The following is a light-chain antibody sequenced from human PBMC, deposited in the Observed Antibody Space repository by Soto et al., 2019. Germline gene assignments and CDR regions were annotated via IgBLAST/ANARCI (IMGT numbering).Light chain of an antibody. CDR3: QQSYSTPRT. J-gene: IGKJ1*01. CDR1: QSISSF. Sequence: DIQMTQSPSSLSASVGGRVTITCRASQSISSFLNWYQQKPGKVPKLLIYAASSLQSGVPSRFSGSGSGTDFTLTISSLQPEDFATYYCQQSYSTPRTFGQGTKVEIK. CDR2: AAS. V-gene: IGKV1-39*01.